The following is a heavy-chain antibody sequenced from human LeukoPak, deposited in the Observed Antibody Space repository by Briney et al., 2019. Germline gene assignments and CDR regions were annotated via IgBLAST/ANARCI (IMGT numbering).Heavy chain of an antibody. D-gene: IGHD3-22*01. V-gene: IGHV1-18*01. CDR1: GYTFTSYG. CDR3: ARGSPPRRNYDSRGYYSYYFDY. CDR2: ISAYNGNT. Sequence: ASVKVSCKASGYTFTSYGISWVRQAPGQGLEWMGWISAYNGNTHYAQKLQGRVTMTTDTSTSTVYMELRSLRSDDTAVYYCARGSPPRRNYDSRGYYSYYFDYWGQGTLVAVSS. J-gene: IGHJ4*02.